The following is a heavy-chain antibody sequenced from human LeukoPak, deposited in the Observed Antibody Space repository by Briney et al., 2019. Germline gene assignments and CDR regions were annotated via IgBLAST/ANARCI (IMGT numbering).Heavy chain of an antibody. Sequence: GESLKISCKGSGYSFTNYWSSWVRQMPGKGLEWMGRIDPSDSYTNYSPSFQGHVTISADKSISTAYLQWSSLKASDTAMYYCARRPKRSSWYYYYSWGQGTLVTVSS. CDR2: IDPSDSYT. D-gene: IGHD6-13*01. CDR1: GYSFTNYW. CDR3: ARRPKRSSWYYYYS. V-gene: IGHV5-10-1*01. J-gene: IGHJ4*02.